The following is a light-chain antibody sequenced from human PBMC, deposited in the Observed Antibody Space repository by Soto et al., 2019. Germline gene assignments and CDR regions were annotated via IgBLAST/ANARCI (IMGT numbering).Light chain of an antibody. CDR1: SSDVGGYNF. CDR3: SSYAGTVYV. Sequence: QSALTQPPSASGSPGQSVTISCTGTSSDVGGYNFVSWFQQHPGKVPKLIMYEVSKRPSGVPDRFSGSNSGNTASLTVSGLQADDEADYYCSSYAGTVYVFGTGTKLTVL. CDR2: EVS. J-gene: IGLJ1*01. V-gene: IGLV2-8*01.